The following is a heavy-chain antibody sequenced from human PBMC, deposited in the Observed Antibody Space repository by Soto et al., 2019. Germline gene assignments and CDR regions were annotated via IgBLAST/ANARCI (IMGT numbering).Heavy chain of an antibody. J-gene: IGHJ4*02. Sequence: GASVKVSCKASGYSFSTHALHWVRQAPGQRLEWMGWVNAGNGNAKSSQKFQGRVAFTRDTSASTAYMELSSLRSEDTAVYYCARDGARITVFGVIYYFDYWGQGTLVTVSS. V-gene: IGHV1-3*01. CDR2: VNAGNGNA. CDR3: ARDGARITVFGVIYYFDY. CDR1: GYSFSTHA. D-gene: IGHD3-3*01.